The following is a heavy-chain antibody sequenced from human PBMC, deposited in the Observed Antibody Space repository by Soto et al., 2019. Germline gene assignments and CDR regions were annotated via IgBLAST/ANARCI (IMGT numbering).Heavy chain of an antibody. Sequence: ASVKVSCKASGYTFTSYGISWVRQAPGQGLEWMGWISAYNGNTNYAQKLQGRVTMTTDTSTSTAYMELRSLRSDDTAVYYCARLGSMVVAAEVLDLSEGAEFDYWGQGTLVTVSS. CDR1: GYTFTSYG. J-gene: IGHJ4*02. D-gene: IGHD2-15*01. CDR3: ARLGSMVVAAEVLDLSEGAEFDY. CDR2: ISAYNGNT. V-gene: IGHV1-18*01.